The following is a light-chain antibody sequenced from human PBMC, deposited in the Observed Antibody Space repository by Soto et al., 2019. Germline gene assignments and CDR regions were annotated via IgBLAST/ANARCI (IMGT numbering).Light chain of an antibody. Sequence: QSVLTQPASVSGSPGQSITISCTGTSSDVGGYNYVSWFQHHPGRAPKLILYQVSYRPSGVSSRFSGSKSGTTASLTISGLQAEDEADYYCNSYSSLTTPYVFGTGTKLTVL. V-gene: IGLV2-14*01. CDR1: SSDVGGYNY. J-gene: IGLJ1*01. CDR3: NSYSSLTTPYV. CDR2: QVS.